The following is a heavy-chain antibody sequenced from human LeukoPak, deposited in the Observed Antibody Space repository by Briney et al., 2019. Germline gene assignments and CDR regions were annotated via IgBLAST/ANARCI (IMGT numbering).Heavy chain of an antibody. CDR3: ARGSLLWFGNYYYMDV. CDR1: GYTFTGYY. CDR2: INPNSGGT. D-gene: IGHD3-10*01. Sequence: GASVKVSCKASGYTFTGYYMHWVRQAPGQGLEWMGWINPNSGGTNYAQKFQGRVTMTRDTSISTASMELSSLKPDDTAVYYCARGSLLWFGNYYYMDVWGKGTTVTISS. V-gene: IGHV1-2*02. J-gene: IGHJ6*03.